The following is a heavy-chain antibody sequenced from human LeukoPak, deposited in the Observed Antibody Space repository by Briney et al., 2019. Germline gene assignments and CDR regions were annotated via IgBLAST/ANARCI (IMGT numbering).Heavy chain of an antibody. V-gene: IGHV3-23*01. Sequence: QTGGSLRLSCAASGFTFSSYAMSWVRQAPGKGLEWVSGISGSGGSTYYADSVKGRFTISRDNSKNTLYLQMNSLRAEDTALYYCAKDIEGGSYHGTYFDYWGQGTLVTVSS. J-gene: IGHJ4*02. CDR3: AKDIEGGSYHGTYFDY. CDR2: ISGSGGST. CDR1: GFTFSSYA. D-gene: IGHD1-26*01.